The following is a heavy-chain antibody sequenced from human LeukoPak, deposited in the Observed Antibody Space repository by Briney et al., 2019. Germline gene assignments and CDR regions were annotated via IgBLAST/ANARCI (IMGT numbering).Heavy chain of an antibody. CDR2: IWYDGSKK. D-gene: IGHD6-6*01. CDR1: GFTFSSYA. CDR3: AKDEGVGSWGNTWGLIY. Sequence: GGSLRLSCATSGFTFSSYAMYWVRQAPGKGLEWVAVIWYDGSKKYYADSVKGRFAISRDNSKNTLDLQMNSLRVEDTAVYYCAKDEGVGSWGNTWGLIYWGQGSLVTVSS. V-gene: IGHV3-33*06. J-gene: IGHJ4*02.